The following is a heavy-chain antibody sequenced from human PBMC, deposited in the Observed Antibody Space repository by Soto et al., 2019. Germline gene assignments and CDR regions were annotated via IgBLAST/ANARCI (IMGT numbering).Heavy chain of an antibody. Sequence: SLRLSCTGSGFTFGDYAISWSRQAPGKGLEWVGVIRSKAYGETKDYAASVKGRFTILRDDSKSIAYLQMNSLQSEDTGVYYCTKYKYTSRYSYFGMDVWGHGTTVTVSS. CDR1: GFTFGDYA. J-gene: IGHJ6*02. CDR2: IRSKAYGETK. CDR3: TKYKYTSRYSYFGMDV. V-gene: IGHV3-49*03. D-gene: IGHD2-2*01.